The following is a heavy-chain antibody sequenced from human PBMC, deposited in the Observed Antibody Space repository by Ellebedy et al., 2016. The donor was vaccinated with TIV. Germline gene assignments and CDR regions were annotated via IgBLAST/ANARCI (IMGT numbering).Heavy chain of an antibody. CDR2: IIPIFGTA. J-gene: IGHJ6*02. CDR3: ARADSSGYYYGMDV. V-gene: IGHV1-69*13. CDR1: GYTFTGYY. D-gene: IGHD3-22*01. Sequence: SVKVSCXASGYTFTGYYMHWVRQAPGQGLEWMGGIIPIFGTANYAQKFQGRVTITADESTSTAYMELSSLRSEDTAVYYCARADSSGYYYGMDVWGQGTTVTVSS.